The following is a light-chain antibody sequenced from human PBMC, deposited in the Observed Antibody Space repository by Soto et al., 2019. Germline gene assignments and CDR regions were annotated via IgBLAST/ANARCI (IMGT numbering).Light chain of an antibody. CDR1: NSDNNY. CDR3: CSFGPARV. CDR2: EVS. Sequence: QSALNQPASVSGSPGQSITISCSGTNSDNNYVSWYQHHPGKAPKLILYEVSHRPSGVSNRFSGSRSGNTASLAISGLQPEDEADYYCCSFGPARVFGGGTKLTVL. J-gene: IGLJ3*02. V-gene: IGLV2-14*01.